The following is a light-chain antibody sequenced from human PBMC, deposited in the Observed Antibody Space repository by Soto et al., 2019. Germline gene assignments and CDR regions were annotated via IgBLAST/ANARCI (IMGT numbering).Light chain of an antibody. CDR3: QQYDNHPLT. V-gene: IGKV1-5*03. CDR1: QTINTW. Sequence: DIQMAQSPSTLPANIGDRVSITCRASQTINTWLAWYQQKPGKAPNLLIYQASTLETGVPSRFSGSGSGTEFTLTISGLQPDDFASYYCQQYDNHPLTFGGGTKVEI. CDR2: QAS. J-gene: IGKJ4*01.